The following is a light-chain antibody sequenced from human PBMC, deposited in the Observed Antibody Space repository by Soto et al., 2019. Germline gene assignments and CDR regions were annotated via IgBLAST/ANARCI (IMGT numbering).Light chain of an antibody. CDR1: ESVNSN. CDR2: GAS. Sequence: ETVMTQSPVTLSVSPGERATLSCRASESVNSNLAWYQQKPGQAPRLLIFGASTRATGVPARFSGSASGTEFTLTLSSLQSEDFAVYYCHQYNHWLPWTFGQGTKVEIK. J-gene: IGKJ1*01. CDR3: HQYNHWLPWT. V-gene: IGKV3-15*01.